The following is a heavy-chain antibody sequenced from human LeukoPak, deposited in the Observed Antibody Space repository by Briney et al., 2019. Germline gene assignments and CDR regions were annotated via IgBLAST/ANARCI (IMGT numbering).Heavy chain of an antibody. CDR1: GFTFSSYW. Sequence: GGSLRLSCAASGFTFSSYWMHWVRQAPGKGLVWVSRINSDGSSTSYADSVKGRFTISRDNAKNTLYLQMNSLRAEDTAVYYCARVAYYDILTGYYGYYFDYWGQGTLVTVSS. V-gene: IGHV3-74*01. CDR2: INSDGSST. CDR3: ARVAYYDILTGYYGYYFDY. D-gene: IGHD3-9*01. J-gene: IGHJ4*02.